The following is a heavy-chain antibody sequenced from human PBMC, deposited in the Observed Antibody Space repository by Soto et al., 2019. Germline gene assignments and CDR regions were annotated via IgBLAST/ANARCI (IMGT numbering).Heavy chain of an antibody. J-gene: IGHJ4*02. D-gene: IGHD1-26*01. V-gene: IGHV3-33*01. CDR2: IWYDGSEK. Sequence: LRLSCAASGFTFSSYGMHWVRQAPGKGLEWVAVIWYDGSEKYCGDSVKGRFTISRDNSKNTLYLQMNSLRAEDTAVCYCSRDSLSGSYYLDYWGQGTLVTVSS. CDR3: SRDSLSGSYYLDY. CDR1: GFTFSSYG.